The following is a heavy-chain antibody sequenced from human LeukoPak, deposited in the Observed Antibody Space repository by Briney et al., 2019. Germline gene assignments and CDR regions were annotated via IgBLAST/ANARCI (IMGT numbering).Heavy chain of an antibody. CDR1: GVSISSGGYY. D-gene: IGHD3-10*01. V-gene: IGHV4-61*08. CDR3: ARIIYDHDGFDI. J-gene: IGHJ3*02. Sequence: PSETLSLTCTVSGVSISSGGYYWSWIRQHPGKGLEWIGYMYYSGSTNYNPSLKSRVTISVDTSKNQFSLKLSSVTAADTAVYYCARIIYDHDGFDIWGQGTMVTVSS. CDR2: MYYSGST.